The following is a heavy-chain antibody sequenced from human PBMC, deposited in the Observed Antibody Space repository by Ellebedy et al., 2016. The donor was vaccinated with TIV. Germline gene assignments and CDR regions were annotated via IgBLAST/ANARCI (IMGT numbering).Heavy chain of an antibody. D-gene: IGHD1-26*01. Sequence: FTISRDNAKNSLYLQMNSLRDEDTAVYYCARGGGATAILYYWGQGTLVTVSS. J-gene: IGHJ4*02. CDR3: ARGGGATAILYY. V-gene: IGHV3-48*02.